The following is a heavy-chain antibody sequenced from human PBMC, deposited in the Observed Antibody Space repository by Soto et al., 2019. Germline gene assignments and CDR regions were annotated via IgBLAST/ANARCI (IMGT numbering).Heavy chain of an antibody. CDR3: ARPTKGGAYDL. CDR2: IYYSGST. J-gene: IGHJ3*01. Sequence: QVQLQESGPGLVKVSETLSLTCIVSGGSISSYYWSWIRQPPGKGLEWIGYIYYSGSTDYNPSLKSRVTISVDTSKNHFSLRLSSVTAADTAVYYCARPTKGGAYDLWGQGTMVTVSS. CDR1: GGSISSYY. V-gene: IGHV4-59*08.